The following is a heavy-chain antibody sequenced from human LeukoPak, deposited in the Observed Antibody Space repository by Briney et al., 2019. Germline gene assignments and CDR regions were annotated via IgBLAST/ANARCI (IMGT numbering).Heavy chain of an antibody. CDR1: SGSFSGYY. CDR2: IYHSGST. D-gene: IGHD6-13*01. CDR3: ARIYSSSWFLNWFDP. V-gene: IGHV4-34*01. Sequence: PSETLSLTCAVYSGSFSGYYWCWIRQPPGKGLECIGTIYHSGSTYYNPSLKSRVTISVDTSKNQFSLKLNSVTAADTAVYYCARIYSSSWFLNWFDPWGQGTLVTVSS. J-gene: IGHJ5*02.